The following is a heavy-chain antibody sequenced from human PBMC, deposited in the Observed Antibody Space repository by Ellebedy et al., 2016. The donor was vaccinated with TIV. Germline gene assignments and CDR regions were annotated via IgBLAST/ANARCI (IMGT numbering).Heavy chain of an antibody. D-gene: IGHD2-2*01. CDR2: MKYDEIES. J-gene: IGHJ3*01. V-gene: IGHV3-7*04. Sequence: GGSLRLSCAASGFTFSRFWTGWIRQAPGKGLEWVAHMKYDEIESYYANSVKGRFTISRDNARNSLYLQMKSLRVDDTAMYYCVRDTVAVPDGNTFDFWGQGTMVRVST. CDR3: VRDTVAVPDGNTFDF. CDR1: GFTFSRFW.